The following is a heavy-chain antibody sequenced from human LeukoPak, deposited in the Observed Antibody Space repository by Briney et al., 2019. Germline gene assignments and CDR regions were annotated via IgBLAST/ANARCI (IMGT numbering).Heavy chain of an antibody. CDR2: IVSDGSST. D-gene: IGHD3-10*01. V-gene: IGHV3-74*03. CDR1: GFTFSRYW. CDR3: VRDNYGVDY. J-gene: IGHJ4*02. Sequence: PGGSLRLSCAASGFTFSRYWMQWVRQALGKGLVWVSHIVSDGSSTTYADSVKGRFTTSRDNAKNTLYLQMNSLRAEDTAVYYCVRDNYGVDYWGQGTLVTVSS.